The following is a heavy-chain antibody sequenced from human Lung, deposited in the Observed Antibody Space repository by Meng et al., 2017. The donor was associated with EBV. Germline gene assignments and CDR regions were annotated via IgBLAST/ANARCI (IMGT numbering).Heavy chain of an antibody. V-gene: IGHV3-74*01. CDR3: SRDLAGSDDS. CDR2: INEHGSIV. CDR1: GFTFSRYW. D-gene: IGHD1-14*01. J-gene: IGHJ5*01. Sequence: LVESXXALVQXGGSLRLSCAASGFTFSRYWMHWVRQVPGEGLVWVSRINEHGSIVNYADSVKGRFTISRDNARNTLYLQMNSLRAADTGLYFCSRDLAGSDDSWGQGTLVIVSS.